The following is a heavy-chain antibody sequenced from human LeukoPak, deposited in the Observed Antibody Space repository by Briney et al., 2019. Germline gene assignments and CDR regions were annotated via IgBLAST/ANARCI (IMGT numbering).Heavy chain of an antibody. CDR3: ARDPMFGGVIEVFDY. J-gene: IGHJ4*02. CDR1: GYTFTSYG. CDR2: ISAYNGNT. V-gene: IGHV1-18*01. Sequence: ASVKVSCKASGYTFTSYGISWVRQAPGQGLEWMGWISAYNGNTNYAQKLQGRVTMTTDTSTSTAYMELRSLRSDDTAVYYCARDPMFGGVIEVFDYWGQGTLVTVSS. D-gene: IGHD3-16*02.